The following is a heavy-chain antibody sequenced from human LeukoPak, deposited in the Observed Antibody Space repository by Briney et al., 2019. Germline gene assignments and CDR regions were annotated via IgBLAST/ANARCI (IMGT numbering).Heavy chain of an antibody. CDR1: GFTVSSWY. CDR3: ARDRSTGLDY. D-gene: IGHD2-2*01. Sequence: GGSLRLSCAASGFTVSSWYMSWVRQAPGKGLEWVSVIYSGGGTHYADSVKGRFTISRDNSKNTLFLQMNSLRVEDTAVYYCARDRSTGLDYWGQGTLVTVSS. CDR2: IYSGGGT. J-gene: IGHJ4*02. V-gene: IGHV3-53*01.